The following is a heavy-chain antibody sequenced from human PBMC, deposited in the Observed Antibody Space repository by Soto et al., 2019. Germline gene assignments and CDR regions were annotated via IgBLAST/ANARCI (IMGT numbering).Heavy chain of an antibody. Sequence: QVQLQQWGAGLLKPSETLSPTCAVYGGSFSGYYWSWIRQPPGKGLEWIGEVNHSGSTTYNSSLKSRVTISGDTASNQFSLRLTSATAADTAVYFCAGTGPTYGFDVWGQGTLVIVSS. CDR1: GGSFSGYY. CDR3: AGTGPTYGFDV. CDR2: VNHSGST. J-gene: IGHJ3*01. D-gene: IGHD2-8*02. V-gene: IGHV4-34*01.